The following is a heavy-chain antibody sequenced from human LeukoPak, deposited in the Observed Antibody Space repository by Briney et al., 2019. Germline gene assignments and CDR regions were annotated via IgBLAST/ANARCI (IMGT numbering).Heavy chain of an antibody. Sequence: GASVKVSCKASGYTFTSYGISWVRQAPGQGLEWMGRISAYNGNTNYAQKLQGRVTMTTDTSTSTAYMELRSLRSDDTAVYYCARGSGLRPDDAFDIWGQGTMVTVSS. CDR1: GYTFTSYG. CDR2: ISAYNGNT. CDR3: ARGSGLRPDDAFDI. V-gene: IGHV1-18*01. D-gene: IGHD5-12*01. J-gene: IGHJ3*02.